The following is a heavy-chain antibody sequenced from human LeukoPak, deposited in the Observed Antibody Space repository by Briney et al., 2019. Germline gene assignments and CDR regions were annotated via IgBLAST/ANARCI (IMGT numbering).Heavy chain of an antibody. J-gene: IGHJ4*02. CDR1: GGSFSGYY. CDR2: INHSGST. CDR3: ASTPNYYDSSGYYSHPFDY. Sequence: TSETLSLTCAVYGGSFSGYYWSWIRQPPGKGLEWIGEINHSGSTNYNPSLKSRVTISVDTSKNQFSLKLSSVTAADTAVYYCASTPNYYDSSGYYSHPFDYWGQGTLVTVSS. V-gene: IGHV4-34*01. D-gene: IGHD3-22*01.